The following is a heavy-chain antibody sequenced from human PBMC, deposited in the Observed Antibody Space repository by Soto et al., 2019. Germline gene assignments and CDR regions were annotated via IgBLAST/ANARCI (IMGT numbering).Heavy chain of an antibody. D-gene: IGHD7-27*01. CDR3: ARHEPNHAFDI. Sequence: ASETLSLTCTVSGGSVSSNSYSWSWIRQQPGKGLEWIGYIYYSGSTNYNPSLKSRVTISVDTSKNQFSLKLSSVTAADTAVYNCARHEPNHAFDIWGQGTMVTVSS. V-gene: IGHV4-61*01. J-gene: IGHJ3*02. CDR1: GGSVSSNSYS. CDR2: IYYSGST.